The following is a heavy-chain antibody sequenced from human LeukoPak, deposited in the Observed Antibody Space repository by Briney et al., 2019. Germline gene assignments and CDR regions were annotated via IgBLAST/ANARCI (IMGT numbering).Heavy chain of an antibody. Sequence: SETLSLTCAVAGGSISSGGYSLSWILQSPGKGLEWIGYIYHSGSTYYNPSLKSRVTISVDRSKNQFSLNLSSVTAADTAVYYCARAYDYVWGSYRRSAYYFDYWGQGTLVTVSS. CDR3: ARAYDYVWGSYRRSAYYFDY. J-gene: IGHJ4*02. CDR1: GGSISSGGYS. CDR2: IYHSGST. V-gene: IGHV4-30-2*06. D-gene: IGHD3-16*02.